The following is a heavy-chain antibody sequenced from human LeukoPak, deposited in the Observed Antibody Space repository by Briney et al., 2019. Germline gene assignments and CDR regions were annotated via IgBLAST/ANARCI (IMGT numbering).Heavy chain of an antibody. CDR2: ISGYSGNA. V-gene: IGHV1-18*01. Sequence: ASVKVSCKASGYTFTSSGISCVRQAPGQGLEWMGWISGYSGNANYAQKFQDRVTMTTDTSTSTAYMDLRSLRSDDTAVYYCARDPSGSYWYAFDIWGQGTMVTVSS. CDR3: ARDPSGSYWYAFDI. J-gene: IGHJ3*02. CDR1: GYTFTSSG. D-gene: IGHD1-26*01.